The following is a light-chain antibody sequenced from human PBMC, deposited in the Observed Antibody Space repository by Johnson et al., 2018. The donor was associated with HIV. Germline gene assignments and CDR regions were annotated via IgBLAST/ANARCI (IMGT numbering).Light chain of an antibody. Sequence: QSVLTQPPSVSAAPGQKVTISCSGSSSNIGNNYVSWYQQLPGTAPKLLIYENNKRPSGIPDRFSGPKSGKSATLGITGLQTGDEADYYCGTWDSSLSAYVFVTGTKVTVL. CDR3: GTWDSSLSAYV. J-gene: IGLJ1*01. CDR2: ENN. CDR1: SSNIGNNY. V-gene: IGLV1-51*02.